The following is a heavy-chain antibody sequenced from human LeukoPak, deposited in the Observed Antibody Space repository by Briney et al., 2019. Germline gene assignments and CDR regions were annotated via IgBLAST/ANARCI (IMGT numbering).Heavy chain of an antibody. CDR2: IYYSGSI. CDR3: ARESLESSLHY. V-gene: IGHV4-59*01. CDR1: GGSISSYY. Sequence: KPSETLSLTCTVSGGSISSYYWSWIRQPPGKGLEWIGYIYYSGSINYNPSLKSRVTISLDTSKNQFSLRLSSVTAADTAVYYCARESLESSLHYWGQGTLVTVSS. J-gene: IGHJ4*02. D-gene: IGHD3-3*01.